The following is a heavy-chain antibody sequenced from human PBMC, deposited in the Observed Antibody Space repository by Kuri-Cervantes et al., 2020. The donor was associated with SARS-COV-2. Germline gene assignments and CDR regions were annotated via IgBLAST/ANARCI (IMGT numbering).Heavy chain of an antibody. J-gene: IGHJ4*02. CDR3: AGRSGYDLDFDY. V-gene: IGHV4-30-4*08. Sequence: SETLSLTCTVSGGSISSGDYYWSWIRQPPGKGLEWIGYIYYSGSTYYNPSLKSRVTISVDTSKNQFSLKLSSVTAADTAVYYCAGRSGYDLDFDYWGQGTLVTVS. D-gene: IGHD5-12*01. CDR1: GGSISSGDYY. CDR2: IYYSGST.